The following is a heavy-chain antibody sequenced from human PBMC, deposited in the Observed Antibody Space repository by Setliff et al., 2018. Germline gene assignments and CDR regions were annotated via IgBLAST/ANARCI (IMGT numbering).Heavy chain of an antibody. CDR1: GYTFTNYW. CDR3: VRHPYYDSSGYYSYFDY. D-gene: IGHD3-22*01. V-gene: IGHV5-51*01. Sequence: LGESLKISCQGSGYTFTNYWIGWVRQMPGKGLEWMGILKPGDSGIRYSPSFQGQVTLSADTSIATAYLHWTSLKASDTAMYYCVRHPYYDSSGYYSYFDYWAREPWSPSPQ. J-gene: IGHJ4*02. CDR2: LKPGDSGI.